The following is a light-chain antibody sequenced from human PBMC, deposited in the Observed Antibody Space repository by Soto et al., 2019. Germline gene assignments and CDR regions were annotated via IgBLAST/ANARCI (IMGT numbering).Light chain of an antibody. Sequence: QSVLTQPASVSGSPGQSIAIFCTGTSSDVGGYSYVSWYQQQPGKAPKLVISDVSNRPSGVSDRFSGSKSGNTAFLTISGLQTEDEADYYCASYTTSSTYVFGTGTKVTVL. CDR2: DVS. CDR1: SSDVGGYSY. CDR3: ASYTTSSTYV. V-gene: IGLV2-14*01. J-gene: IGLJ1*01.